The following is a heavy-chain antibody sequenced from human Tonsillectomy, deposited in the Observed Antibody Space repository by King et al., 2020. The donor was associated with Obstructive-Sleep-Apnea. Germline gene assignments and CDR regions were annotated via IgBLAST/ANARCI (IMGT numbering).Heavy chain of an antibody. J-gene: IGHJ4*02. Sequence: VQLVESGGGLAQPGGSLRLSCAASGFTFSSYWMYWVRQAPGKGLVWVSRINSDGSSTNYADSVKGRFTIFRDNAKNTLYLQMNSLRAEDTAVYYCARDYSMGGDNSGYWKNWGQGTLVTVSS. CDR1: GFTFSSYW. CDR2: INSDGSST. D-gene: IGHD3-22*01. V-gene: IGHV3-74*01. CDR3: ARDYSMGGDNSGYWKN.